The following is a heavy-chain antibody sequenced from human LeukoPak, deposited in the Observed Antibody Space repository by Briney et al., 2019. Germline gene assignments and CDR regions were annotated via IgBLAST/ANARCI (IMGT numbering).Heavy chain of an antibody. D-gene: IGHD2-21*02. J-gene: IGHJ4*02. CDR2: IRGSSGST. Sequence: AGGSLRLSCAASGFTFSSFAMSWVRQAPGKGREWVSAIRGSSGSTYYADSVKGRFTISRDNSKNTLYLQMNSLRAEDTAVYYCAKALEVTAIFDYWGQGTLVTVSS. CDR1: GFTFSSFA. V-gene: IGHV3-23*01. CDR3: AKALEVTAIFDY.